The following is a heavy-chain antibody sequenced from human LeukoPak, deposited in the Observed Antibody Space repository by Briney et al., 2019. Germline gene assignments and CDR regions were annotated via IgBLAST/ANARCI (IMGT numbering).Heavy chain of an antibody. CDR2: IIPIFGTA. J-gene: IGHJ6*03. D-gene: IGHD3-10*01. CDR1: GYTFTGYY. CDR3: ARDSENLMVRGYYYYMDV. Sequence: GASVKVSCKASGYTFTGYYMHWVRQAPGQGLEWMGGIIPIFGTANYAQKFQGRVTITADESTSTAYMELSSLRSEDTAVYYCARDSENLMVRGYYYYMDVWGKGTTVTISS. V-gene: IGHV1-69*13.